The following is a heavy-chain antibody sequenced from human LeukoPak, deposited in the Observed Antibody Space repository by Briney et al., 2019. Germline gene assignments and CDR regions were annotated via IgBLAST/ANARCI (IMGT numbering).Heavy chain of an antibody. V-gene: IGHV4-34*01. CDR3: ARDPTTVMTVPWYFDT. Sequence: KPSETLSLTCAVYDGSFTGYFWNWIRQSPGKGLEWIGEINHRGSTNYNPSLKSRLTISVDTSKNQFSLRLTSVTAADTGVYFCARDPTTVMTVPWYFDTWGQGTLVTASS. D-gene: IGHD4-11*01. CDR2: INHRGST. CDR1: DGSFTGYF. J-gene: IGHJ4*02.